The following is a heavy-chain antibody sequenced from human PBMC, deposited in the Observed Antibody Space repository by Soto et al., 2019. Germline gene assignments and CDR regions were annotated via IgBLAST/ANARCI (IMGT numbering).Heavy chain of an antibody. D-gene: IGHD1-26*01. V-gene: IGHV4-4*02. CDR2: IHQSGDT. Sequence: QVQLKESGPGLVTPWGTLSLTCAVSGDSVSNGNWWCWVRQPPGRGLEWVGEIHQSGDTKYNPSLKSRVTVSADRSNNQYSLRLNSVTAADKAMYSCETRTSVFGIVNFYRGQGIVVTVSS. CDR3: ETRTSVFGIVNFY. J-gene: IGHJ4*02. CDR1: GDSVSNGNW.